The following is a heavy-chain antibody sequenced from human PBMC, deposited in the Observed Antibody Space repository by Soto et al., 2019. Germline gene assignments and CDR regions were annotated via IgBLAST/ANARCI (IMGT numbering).Heavy chain of an antibody. D-gene: IGHD2-21*02. CDR3: ATKVRVTNYLYYGMDV. Sequence: QVQLEETGGGVVQPGRALRLSCAASGFTFNTSAIHRVRPAPGKGLEWVAVIAFDGSQEFYGDSVRGRFTISRDNSKNTLFLQMKRLTPEDTAVYYCATKVRVTNYLYYGMDVWGQGTTVTVSS. CDR2: IAFDGSQE. J-gene: IGHJ6*02. V-gene: IGHV3-30-3*01. CDR1: GFTFNTSA.